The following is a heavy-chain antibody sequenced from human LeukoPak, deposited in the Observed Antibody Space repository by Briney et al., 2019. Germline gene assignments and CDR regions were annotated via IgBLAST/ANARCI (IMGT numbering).Heavy chain of an antibody. CDR2: IRYDGSNK. CDR1: GFTFSSSG. V-gene: IGHV3-30*02. Sequence: GGSLRLSCAASGFTFSSSGMHWVRQAPGKGLEWVAFIRYDGSNKYYADSVKGRFTISRDNAKNSLYLQMNSLRAEDTAVYYCARDRIAAAVYDAFDIWGQGTMVTVSS. CDR3: ARDRIAAAVYDAFDI. D-gene: IGHD6-13*01. J-gene: IGHJ3*02.